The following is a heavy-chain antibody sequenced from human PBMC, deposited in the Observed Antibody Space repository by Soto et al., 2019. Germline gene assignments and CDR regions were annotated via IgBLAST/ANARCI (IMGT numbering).Heavy chain of an antibody. J-gene: IGHJ6*02. CDR1: GYTFTDYY. V-gene: IGHV1-2*02. Sequence: ASVKVSCKASGYTFTDYYLHWVRQAPGQGLEWMGSINPNSGGTNYAQNFQGRVTMTRDTSISTAYLELSRLASDDTALCHCAAIMGGGGRFYYYGMDVWGQGTTVTVSS. D-gene: IGHD1-26*01. CDR3: AAIMGGGGRFYYYGMDV. CDR2: INPNSGGT.